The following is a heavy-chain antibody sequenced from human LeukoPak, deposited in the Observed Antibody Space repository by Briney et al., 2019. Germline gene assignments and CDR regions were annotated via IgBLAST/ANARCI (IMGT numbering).Heavy chain of an antibody. CDR3: VRPLRILWFGEYGMDV. J-gene: IGHJ6*02. Sequence: VASVKVSCKASGDTFTSYDINWVRQATGHGLEWMGWMNPNSGNTGYAQKFQGRVTMTRNTSISTAYMELGSLRSEDTAVYYCVRPLRILWFGEYGMDVWGQGTTVTVSS. V-gene: IGHV1-8*01. CDR2: MNPNSGNT. CDR1: GDTFTSYD. D-gene: IGHD3-10*01.